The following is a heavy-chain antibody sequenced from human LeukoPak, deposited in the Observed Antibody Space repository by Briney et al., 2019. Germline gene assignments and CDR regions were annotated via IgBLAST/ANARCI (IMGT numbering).Heavy chain of an antibody. D-gene: IGHD6-19*01. CDR2: ISGGSDPSTHFA. Sequence: GGSLTLSCAASGYTFSISAMTWVRQTPGKGLEGVSAISGGSDPSTHFAFYAASVRGRFTISKDKSKNTLFLQMASLRVEDTAVYYCAKDVPASGWRGFDYWGQGVLVTVSP. CDR3: AKDVPASGWRGFDY. J-gene: IGHJ4*02. V-gene: IGHV3-23*01. CDR1: GYTFSISA.